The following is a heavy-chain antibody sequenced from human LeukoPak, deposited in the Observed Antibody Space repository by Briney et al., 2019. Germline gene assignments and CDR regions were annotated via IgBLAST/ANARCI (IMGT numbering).Heavy chain of an antibody. Sequence: PGGSLRLSCAASGFTFSSYSMNWVRQAPGKGLEWVSSISSSSSYIFYANSVRGRFTISRDNAKNSLYLQMNSLRAEDTAVYYCASGFTADYWGQGTLVTVSS. CDR1: GFTFSSYS. CDR3: ASGFTADY. D-gene: IGHD3-16*01. J-gene: IGHJ4*02. CDR2: ISSSSSYI. V-gene: IGHV3-21*01.